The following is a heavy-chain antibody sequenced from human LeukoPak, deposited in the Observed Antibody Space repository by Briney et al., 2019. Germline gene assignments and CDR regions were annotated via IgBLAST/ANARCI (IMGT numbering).Heavy chain of an antibody. CDR1: GFTFSSYG. V-gene: IGHV3-30*18. CDR3: AKDRGYFDY. J-gene: IGHJ4*02. Sequence: GGSLRLSCAASGFTFSSYGMHWVRQAPAKGLEWVAVISYDGSNKYYADSVKGRFTISRDNSKNTLYLQMNSLRAEDTAVYYCAKDRGYFDYWGQGTLVTVSS. CDR2: ISYDGSNK.